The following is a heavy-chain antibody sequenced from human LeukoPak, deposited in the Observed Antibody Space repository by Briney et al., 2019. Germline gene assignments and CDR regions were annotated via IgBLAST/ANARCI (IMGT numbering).Heavy chain of an antibody. D-gene: IGHD3-22*01. CDR3: ASWQYYYDSSGYYYKTADY. V-gene: IGHV1-2*02. CDR1: GYTFIGYY. J-gene: IGHJ4*02. CDR2: INPNSGGT. Sequence: ASVKVSCKASGYTFIGYYIHWVRQAPGQGLEWMGWINPNSGGTNYAQKFQGRVTMTRDTSISTAYMELSRLRSDDTAVYYCASWQYYYDSSGYYYKTADYWGQGTLVTVSS.